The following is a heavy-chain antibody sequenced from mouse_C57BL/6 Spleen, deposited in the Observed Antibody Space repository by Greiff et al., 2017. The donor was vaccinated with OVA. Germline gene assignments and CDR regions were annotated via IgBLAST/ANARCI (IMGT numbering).Heavy chain of an antibody. Sequence: QVKLQQSGAELARPGASVKMSCKASGYTFTSYTMHWVKQRPGQGLEWIGYINPSSGYTKYNQKFKDKATLTADKSSSTAYMQLSSLTSEDSAVYYCALDSSGPYAMDYWGQGTSVTVSS. J-gene: IGHJ4*01. CDR3: ALDSSGPYAMDY. CDR2: INPSSGYT. D-gene: IGHD3-2*02. CDR1: GYTFTSYT. V-gene: IGHV1-4*01.